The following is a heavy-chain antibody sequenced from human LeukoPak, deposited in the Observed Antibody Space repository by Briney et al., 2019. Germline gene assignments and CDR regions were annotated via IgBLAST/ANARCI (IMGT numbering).Heavy chain of an antibody. CDR1: GFTFDDYA. CDR2: IRSKAFGGTP. CDR3: TRNTVTVHFDY. V-gene: IGHV3-49*03. J-gene: IGHJ4*02. Sequence: PGGSLRLSCSASGFTFDDYAVSWFRQAPGKGLEWVGFIRSKAFGGTPEYAASVRGRFTISRDDSKILAYLHMNSLKTEDTAVYYCTRNTVTVHFDYWSQGTLVTVSS. D-gene: IGHD4-17*01.